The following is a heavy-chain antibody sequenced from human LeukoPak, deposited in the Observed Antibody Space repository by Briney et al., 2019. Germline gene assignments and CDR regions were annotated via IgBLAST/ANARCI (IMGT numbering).Heavy chain of an antibody. CDR1: GGSISSYY. V-gene: IGHV4-59*01. CDR2: IYYSGST. CDR3: ASWPPIYYYDSSAKAGNDY. J-gene: IGHJ4*02. D-gene: IGHD3-22*01. Sequence: SETLSLTCTVSGGSISSYYWSWIRQPPGKGLEWIGYIYYSGSTNYNPSLRSRVTISVDTSKNQFSLKLSSVTAADTAVYYCASWPPIYYYDSSAKAGNDYWGQGTLVTVSS.